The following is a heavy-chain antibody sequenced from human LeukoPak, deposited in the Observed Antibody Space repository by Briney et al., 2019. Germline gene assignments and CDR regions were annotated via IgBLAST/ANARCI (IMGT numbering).Heavy chain of an antibody. CDR1: GFTFNTYA. CDR3: ARGKLRFDP. V-gene: IGHV3-21*01. J-gene: IGHJ5*02. D-gene: IGHD4-23*01. Sequence: GGSLRLSCAASGFTFNTYAMNWVRQAPGKGLDWVSSISSSSSYIYYADSVKGRFTISRDNAKNSLYLQMNSLRAEDTAVYYCARGKLRFDPWGQGTLVTVSS. CDR2: ISSSSSYI.